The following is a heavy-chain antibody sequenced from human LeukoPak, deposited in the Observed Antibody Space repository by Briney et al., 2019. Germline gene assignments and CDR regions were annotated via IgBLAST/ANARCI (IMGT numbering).Heavy chain of an antibody. V-gene: IGHV4-59*01. CDR1: GGSISSYY. Sequence: SETLSLTCTVSGGSISSYYWSWIRQPPGKGLEWIGYIYYSGSTNYNPSLKSRVTISVDTSKDQFSLKLSSLTAADTAVYYCARAVLSYCRGGSCPYFDYWGQGTLVTVSS. CDR3: ARAVLSYCRGGSCPYFDY. J-gene: IGHJ4*01. CDR2: IYYSGST. D-gene: IGHD2-15*01.